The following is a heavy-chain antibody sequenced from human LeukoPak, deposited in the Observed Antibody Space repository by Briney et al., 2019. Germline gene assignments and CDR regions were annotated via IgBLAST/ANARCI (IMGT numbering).Heavy chain of an antibody. J-gene: IGHJ3*02. V-gene: IGHV1-18*04. CDR1: GYTFTGYY. Sequence: ASVKVSCKASGYTFTGYYMHWVRQAPGQGLEWMGWISAYNGNTNYAQKLQGRVTMTTDTSTSTAYMELRSLRSDDTAVYYCARFVWNYEADAFDIWGQGTMVTVSS. CDR3: ARFVWNYEADAFDI. CDR2: ISAYNGNT. D-gene: IGHD1-7*01.